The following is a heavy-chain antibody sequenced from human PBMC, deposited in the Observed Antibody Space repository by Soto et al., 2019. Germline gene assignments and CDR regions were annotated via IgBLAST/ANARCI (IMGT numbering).Heavy chain of an antibody. CDR2: IYPGDSDT. V-gene: IGHV5-51*01. CDR3: ARVIVVVPAAPRGNYYYYGMDV. J-gene: IGHJ6*02. D-gene: IGHD2-2*01. CDR1: GYRFTSYW. Sequence: GESLKISCESSGYRFTSYWIGWVRQMPGKGLEWMGIIYPGDSDTRYSPSFQGQVTISADKSISTAYLQWSSLKASDTAMYYCARVIVVVPAAPRGNYYYYGMDVWDQGATVTVSS.